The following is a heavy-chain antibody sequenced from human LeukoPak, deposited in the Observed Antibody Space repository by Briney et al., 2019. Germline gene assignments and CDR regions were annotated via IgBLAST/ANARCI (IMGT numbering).Heavy chain of an antibody. Sequence: PSETLSLTCAVYGGSFSGYYWSWIRQPPGKGLEWIGEINHSGSTNYNPSLESRVTISVDTSKNQFSLKLSSVTAADTAVYYCARSTTYSGSSLGFWGQGTLVTVSS. CDR2: INHSGST. CDR1: GGSFSGYY. D-gene: IGHD1-26*01. CDR3: ARSTTYSGSSLGF. V-gene: IGHV4-34*01. J-gene: IGHJ4*02.